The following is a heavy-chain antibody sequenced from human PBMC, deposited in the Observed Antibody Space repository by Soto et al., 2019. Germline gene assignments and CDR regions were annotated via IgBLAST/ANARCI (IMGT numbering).Heavy chain of an antibody. CDR3: AKARCSTTSCYVPDY. Sequence: VQLLESGGGLVQPGGSLRLSCAASGFTFSTYTMSWVRRAPGKGLEWVSAISGSGGSPSYADSVQGRFTISRDNPKKTLYLQMNSLRAEDTAVYYCAKARCSTTSCYVPDYWGQGTLVTVSS. D-gene: IGHD2-2*01. CDR1: GFTFSTYT. J-gene: IGHJ4*02. CDR2: ISGSGGSP. V-gene: IGHV3-23*01.